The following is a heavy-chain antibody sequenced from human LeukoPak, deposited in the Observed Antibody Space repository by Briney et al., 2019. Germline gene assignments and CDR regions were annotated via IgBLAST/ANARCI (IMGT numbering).Heavy chain of an antibody. J-gene: IGHJ3*02. Sequence: GGSLRLSCAASGFTFSDYCMSWIRQAPGKGLEWVSAISGSGGSTYYADSVKGRFTISRDNSKNALYLQMNSLRAEDTAVYYCAKVSYSSAGRDAFDIWGQGTMVTASS. CDR1: GFTFSDYC. V-gene: IGHV3-23*01. D-gene: IGHD6-19*01. CDR2: ISGSGGST. CDR3: AKVSYSSAGRDAFDI.